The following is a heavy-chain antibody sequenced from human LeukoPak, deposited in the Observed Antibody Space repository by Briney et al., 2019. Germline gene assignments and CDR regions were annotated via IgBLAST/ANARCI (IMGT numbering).Heavy chain of an antibody. J-gene: IGHJ6*03. V-gene: IGHV4-34*01. D-gene: IGHD3-3*01. CDR1: GGSFSGYY. CDR2: INHSGST. Sequence: SETLSLTCAVYGGSFSGYYGSWIRQPPGKGLEWIGEINHSGSTNYNPSLKSRVTISVDTSKNQFSLKLSSVTAADTAVYYCARGRSKFWSGYSGYYHYMDVWGKGTTVTVSS. CDR3: ARGRSKFWSGYSGYYHYMDV.